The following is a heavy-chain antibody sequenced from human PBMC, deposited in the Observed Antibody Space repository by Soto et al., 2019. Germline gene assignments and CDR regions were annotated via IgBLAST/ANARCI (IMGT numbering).Heavy chain of an antibody. Sequence: EVQLVESGGGLVKPGGSLRVSCVASGSTFSSYSMNWVRQAPGKGLEWVSSISSLSSYIYYADSVKGRFTISRDNAKNSLYLQMNSLRAEDTAIYYCARGELWFDYWGQGTLVTVSS. CDR2: ISSLSSYI. CDR1: GSTFSSYS. V-gene: IGHV3-21*01. CDR3: ARGELWFDY. J-gene: IGHJ4*02. D-gene: IGHD5-18*01.